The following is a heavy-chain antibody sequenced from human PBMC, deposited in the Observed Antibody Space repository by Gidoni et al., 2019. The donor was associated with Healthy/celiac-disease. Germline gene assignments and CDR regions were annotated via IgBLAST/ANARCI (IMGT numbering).Heavy chain of an antibody. V-gene: IGHV3-23*01. D-gene: IGHD3-10*01. Sequence: EVQLLESGGGLVQPGGSLRLSCAASGFTFSSYAMSWVRPAQGKGLEWVSAISGSGGSTYYADSVKGRFTISRDNSKNTLYLQMNSLRAEDTAVYYCAKVGGDLGGGYWGQGTLVTVSS. CDR3: AKVGGDLGGGY. J-gene: IGHJ4*02. CDR2: ISGSGGST. CDR1: GFTFSSYA.